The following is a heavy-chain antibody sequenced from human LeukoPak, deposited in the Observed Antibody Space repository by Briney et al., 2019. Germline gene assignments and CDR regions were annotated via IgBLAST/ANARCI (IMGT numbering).Heavy chain of an antibody. CDR1: GYTFTSYD. J-gene: IGHJ5*02. V-gene: IGHV1-8*01. Sequence: ASVKVSCKASGYTFTSYDINWVRQATGQGLEWMGWMNLNSGNTGYAQKFQGRVTMTRNTSISTAYMELSSLRSEDTAVYYCARGVCSGGSCSPGYNWFDPWGQGTLVTVSS. CDR3: ARGVCSGGSCSPGYNWFDP. D-gene: IGHD2-15*01. CDR2: MNLNSGNT.